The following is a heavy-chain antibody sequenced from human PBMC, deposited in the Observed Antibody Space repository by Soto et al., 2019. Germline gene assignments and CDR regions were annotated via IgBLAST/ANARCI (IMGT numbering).Heavy chain of an antibody. Sequence: SETLSLTCTVSGGSISSSSYYWGWIRQPPGKGLEWIGSIFYSGSTYYNPSLKSRVTISVDTSKNQFSLKLSSVTAADTAVYYCARQGPYYYQIWDFDPWGRGTLVTGSS. CDR1: GGSISSSSYY. CDR2: IFYSGST. CDR3: ARQGPYYYQIWDFDP. J-gene: IGHJ2*01. D-gene: IGHD3-10*01. V-gene: IGHV4-39*01.